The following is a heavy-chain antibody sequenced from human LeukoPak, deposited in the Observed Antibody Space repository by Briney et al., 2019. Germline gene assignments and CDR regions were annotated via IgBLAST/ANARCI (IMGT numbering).Heavy chain of an antibody. V-gene: IGHV1-46*01. CDR1: GYTFTSYY. D-gene: IGHD2-21*02. Sequence: ASVKVSCRASGYTFTSYYMHWVRQAPGQGLEWMGIINPSGGSTSYAQKFQGRVTMTRDTSTSTVYMELSSPRSEDTAVYYCARYCEEAYFDYWGQGTLVTVSS. CDR2: INPSGGST. J-gene: IGHJ4*02. CDR3: ARYCEEAYFDY.